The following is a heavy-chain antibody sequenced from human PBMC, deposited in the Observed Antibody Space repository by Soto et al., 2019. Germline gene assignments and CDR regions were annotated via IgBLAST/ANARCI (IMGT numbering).Heavy chain of an antibody. D-gene: IGHD3-16*01. Sequence: QGQLVQSGAEVKKPGSSVKVSCKASGDSFSMFEITWVRQAPGQGLEWMGGLSPIFDTAIYAEKFQGRLTISAEESTKTGYREVSSLRSDDTAVYYCARDKEESVSHRAHVDLWGQGNLVTVSS. CDR3: ARDKEESVSHRAHVDL. CDR1: GDSFSMFE. V-gene: IGHV1-69*01. J-gene: IGHJ5*02. CDR2: LSPIFDTA.